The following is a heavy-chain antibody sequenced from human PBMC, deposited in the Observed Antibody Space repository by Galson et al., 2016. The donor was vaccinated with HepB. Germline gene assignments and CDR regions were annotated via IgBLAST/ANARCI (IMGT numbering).Heavy chain of an antibody. D-gene: IGHD3-3*01. Sequence: SLRLSCAGSGFTLSSYWMSWVRQAPGKGPEWVAQINKDGSEKYYADSVKGRFTISRDNAKNSLYLQMNSLRAEDTAVYYCARDDPPPEWLSLFDYWGQGTLVTVSS. CDR3: ARDDPPPEWLSLFDY. CDR2: INKDGSEK. V-gene: IGHV3-7*01. J-gene: IGHJ4*02. CDR1: GFTLSSYW.